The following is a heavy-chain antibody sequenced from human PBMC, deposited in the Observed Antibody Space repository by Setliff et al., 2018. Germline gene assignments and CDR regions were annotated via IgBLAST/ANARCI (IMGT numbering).Heavy chain of an antibody. V-gene: IGHV4-4*07. CDR1: GGIIYDHW. J-gene: IGHJ4*02. CDR3: ARERQGGFLEWSPFDS. Sequence: PSETLSLTCSASGGIIYDHWWTWIRQPAGAGLEWIGRIYSDGSADYNPSLRSRVTISVDKSKNQFFLKLTSMTAADTALYFCARERQGGFLEWSPFDSWGQGILVTVSS. D-gene: IGHD3-3*01. CDR2: IYSDGSA.